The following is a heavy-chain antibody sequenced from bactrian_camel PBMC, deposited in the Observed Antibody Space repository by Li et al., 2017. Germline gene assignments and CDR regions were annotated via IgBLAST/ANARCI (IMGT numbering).Heavy chain of an antibody. Sequence: QLVESGLGLLQPGGSLRFSGVASGFTFRSYAVYWVRQAPGKGLGWVSSVSSGSTTYYADPVKGRLTISRDNAKNTVYLQMNGLKREDTAMYYCVRRLWNSDYSFGYWGRGTQVTVS. CDR2: SVSSGSTT. D-gene: IGHD4*01. V-gene: IGHV3S25*01. CDR1: GFTFRSYA. CDR3: VRRLWNSDYSFGY. J-gene: IGHJ6*01.